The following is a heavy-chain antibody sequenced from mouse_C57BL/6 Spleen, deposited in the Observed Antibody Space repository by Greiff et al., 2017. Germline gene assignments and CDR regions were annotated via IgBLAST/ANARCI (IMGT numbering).Heavy chain of an antibody. D-gene: IGHD1-1*01. CDR1: GYTFTSYW. V-gene: IGHV1-69*01. CDR2: IDPSDSYT. J-gene: IGHJ2*01. CDR3: ARSTVVQYYFDY. Sequence: QVQLQQPGAELVRPGSSVKLSCKASGYTFTSYWMHWVKQRPGQGLEWIGEIDPSDSYTNYNQKFKGKSTLTVDKSSSTAYMQLSSLTSEDSAVYYCARSTVVQYYFDYWGQGTTLTVSS.